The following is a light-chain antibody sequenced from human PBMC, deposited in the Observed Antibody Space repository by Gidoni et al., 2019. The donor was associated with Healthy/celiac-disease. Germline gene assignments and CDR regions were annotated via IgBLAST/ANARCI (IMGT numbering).Light chain of an antibody. CDR1: QSVSSN. CDR3: QQYNNWPPLT. V-gene: IGKV3-15*01. J-gene: IGKJ4*01. Sequence: SQSVSSNLAWYQQKPGQGPRLLIYGASTRATGIPARFSGSGSGTEFTLTISSLQSEDFAVYYCQQYNNWPPLTFGGGTKVEIK. CDR2: GAS.